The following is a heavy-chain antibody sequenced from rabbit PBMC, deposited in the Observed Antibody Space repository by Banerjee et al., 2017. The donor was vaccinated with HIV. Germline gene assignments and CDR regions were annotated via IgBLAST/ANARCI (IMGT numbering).Heavy chain of an antibody. CDR1: GFDFSSYG. D-gene: IGHD1-1*01. V-gene: IGHV1S47*01. Sequence: QEQLVESGGGLVKPGASLTLTCKASGFDFSSYGVSWVRQAPGKGLEWIGYIDPVFGSTYYASWVNGRFTISSHNAQNTLYLQLNSLTAADTATYFCVTYASSSGYFNLWGPGTLVTVS. CDR3: VTYASSSGYFNL. CDR2: IDPVFGST. J-gene: IGHJ4*01.